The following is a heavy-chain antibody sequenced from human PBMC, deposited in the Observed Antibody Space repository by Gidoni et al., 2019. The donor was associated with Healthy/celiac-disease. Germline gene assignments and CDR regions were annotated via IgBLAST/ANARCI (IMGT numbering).Heavy chain of an antibody. Sequence: QVQLVESGGGVVQPGRSRRLPCAASGFAVSSYAMHWVRQAPGKGLEWVAVISYDGSNKYYADSVKGRFTISRDNSKNTLYLQMNSLRAEDTAVYYCAREMSGIAAAGNDYYYYGMDVWGQGTTVTVSS. J-gene: IGHJ6*02. CDR1: GFAVSSYA. CDR3: AREMSGIAAAGNDYYYYGMDV. V-gene: IGHV3-30-3*01. D-gene: IGHD6-13*01. CDR2: ISYDGSNK.